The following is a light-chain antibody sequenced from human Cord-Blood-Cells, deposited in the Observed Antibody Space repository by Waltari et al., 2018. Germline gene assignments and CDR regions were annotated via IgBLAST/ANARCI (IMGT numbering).Light chain of an antibody. CDR1: QSISSY. CDR2: AAS. J-gene: IGKJ3*01. Sequence: DIQMTPSPSSLSASVGDRVTITCRASQSISSYLNWYQQKPGKVPKLLIYAASSLQSGVPSRFSGSGSGTDFTLTISSLQPEDFATYDCQQSYSTPRTFGPGTKVDIK. V-gene: IGKV1-39*01. CDR3: QQSYSTPRT.